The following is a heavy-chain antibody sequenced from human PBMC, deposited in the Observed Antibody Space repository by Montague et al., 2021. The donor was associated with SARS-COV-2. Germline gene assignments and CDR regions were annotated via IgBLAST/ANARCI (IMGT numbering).Heavy chain of an antibody. CDR1: GYSFINYA. J-gene: IGHJ4*02. D-gene: IGHD3-10*01. V-gene: IGHV3-23*01. Sequence: SLRLSCAASGYSFINYAMGWVRQAPGKGLEWVSVINGSGGNTYFADSVRGRFTISRDNSKNTLYLQMNSLRAEDTAVYYRVRKNYYGSGSFSTFDYWGQGTLVTVSS. CDR3: VRKNYYGSGSFSTFDY. CDR2: INGSGGNT.